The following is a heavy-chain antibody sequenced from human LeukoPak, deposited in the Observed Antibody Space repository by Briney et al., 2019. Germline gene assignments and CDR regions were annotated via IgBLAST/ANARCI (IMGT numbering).Heavy chain of an antibody. D-gene: IGHD3-22*01. J-gene: IGHJ4*02. CDR1: ARTFSSYA. CDR2: IIPIRGIA. CDR3: AREYYDSSGSDY. Sequence: SVTVTCKASARTFSSYAISWVRQAPGQGLEWMGRIIPIRGIANYAQKFQGRVTITADKSTSTAYMELSSLRSEDTAVYYCAREYYDSSGSDYWGQGTLVTVSS. V-gene: IGHV1-69*04.